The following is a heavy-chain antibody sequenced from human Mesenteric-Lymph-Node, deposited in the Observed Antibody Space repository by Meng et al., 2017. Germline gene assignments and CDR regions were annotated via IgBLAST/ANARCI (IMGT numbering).Heavy chain of an antibody. D-gene: IGHD3-3*01. Sequence: GESLKISCAASGFTFSDYYMSWIRQAPGKGLEWVSYTSSSGSTIYYADSVKGRFTISRDNAKNSLYLQMISLRAEDTAVYYCARDPRENDVWSGDTVGPPWDYWGQGTLVTVSS. CDR1: GFTFSDYY. CDR2: TSSSGSTI. V-gene: IGHV3-11*01. J-gene: IGHJ4*02. CDR3: ARDPRENDVWSGDTVGPPWDY.